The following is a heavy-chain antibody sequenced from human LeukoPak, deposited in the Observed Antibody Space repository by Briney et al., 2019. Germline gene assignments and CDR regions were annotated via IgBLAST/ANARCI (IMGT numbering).Heavy chain of an antibody. J-gene: IGHJ4*02. CDR3: AKERYSSSPR. CDR1: GFTFSSYG. D-gene: IGHD6-13*01. V-gene: IGHV3-30*02. Sequence: PGGSLRLSCAASGFTFSSYGMHWVRQAPGKGLEWVAFIRYDGSNKYYADSVKGRFTISRDNSKNTLYLQMNSLRTEDTAVYYCAKERYSSSPRWGQGTLVTVSS. CDR2: IRYDGSNK.